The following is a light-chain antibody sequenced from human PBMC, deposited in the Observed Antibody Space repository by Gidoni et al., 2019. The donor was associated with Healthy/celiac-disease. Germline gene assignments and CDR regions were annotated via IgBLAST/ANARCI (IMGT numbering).Light chain of an antibody. CDR3: QQYYSTPIT. J-gene: IGKJ5*01. V-gene: IGKV4-1*01. CDR1: QSVLYSSKNKNY. CDR2: WAS. Sequence: IVMTQTQDSLAVSLGERATINCKSSQSVLYSSKNKNYLALYQQKPGQPPKLLIYWASTRESGVPDRFSGSGSGTDFTLTISSLQAEDVAVYYCQQYYSTPITFGQGTRLEIK.